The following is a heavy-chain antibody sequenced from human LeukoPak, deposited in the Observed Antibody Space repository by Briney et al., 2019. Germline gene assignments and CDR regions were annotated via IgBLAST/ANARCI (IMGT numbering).Heavy chain of an antibody. CDR1: GFTFSSYA. Sequence: PGGSLRLSCAASGFTFSSYAMHWVRQAPGKGLEWVAVISYDGSNKYYADSVKGRFTISRDNSKNTLYLQMNSLRAEDTAVYYCARPYYYDSRGFDYWGQGTLVTVSS. CDR2: ISYDGSNK. J-gene: IGHJ4*02. CDR3: ARPYYYDSRGFDY. V-gene: IGHV3-30-3*01. D-gene: IGHD3-22*01.